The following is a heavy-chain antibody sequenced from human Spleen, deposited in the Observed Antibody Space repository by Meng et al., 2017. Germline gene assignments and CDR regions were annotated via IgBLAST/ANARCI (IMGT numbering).Heavy chain of an antibody. D-gene: IGHD5-12*01. J-gene: IGHJ5*02. CDR3: ARLLAGLDNWFDP. CDR2: IHSGGST. V-gene: IGHV3-53*01. Sequence: EGQLVESGGALIQPVGSLSLSCTASGLSVRSVYMPWVRQAPGKGLEWVSVIHSGGSTHYADSVKGRFTISRDNSKNTLYLQMNSLRAEDTAVYYCARLLAGLDNWFDPWGQGTLVTVSS. CDR1: GLSVRSVY.